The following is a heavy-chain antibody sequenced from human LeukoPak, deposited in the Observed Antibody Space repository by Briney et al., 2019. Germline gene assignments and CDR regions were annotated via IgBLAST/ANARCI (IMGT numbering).Heavy chain of an antibody. D-gene: IGHD3-22*01. J-gene: IGHJ4*02. V-gene: IGHV4-31*03. CDR1: GGSINNGGYY. CDR2: IYYSGSS. CDR3: ARTYYYDSSGYPPPYYFDY. Sequence: SSETLSLTCTVSGGSINNGGYYWSWIRQHPGKGLEWIGYIYYSGSSYYNPSLRSRVTISVDTSKNQFSLKLSSVTAADTAVYYCARTYYYDSSGYPPPYYFDYWGQGTLVTVSS.